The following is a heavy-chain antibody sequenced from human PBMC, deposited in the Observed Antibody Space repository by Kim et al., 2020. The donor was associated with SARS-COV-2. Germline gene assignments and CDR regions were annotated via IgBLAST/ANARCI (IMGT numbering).Heavy chain of an antibody. CDR3: AKSDDTSGLYYTSLDY. D-gene: IGHD3-3*01. Sequence: GGSLRLSCVASGFTFNSFAMSWVRQSPGKGLEWVSAILSSGVRTYNSDSVKGRFTISRDNSANTLYLQMNSLRAEDTAVYYCAKSDDTSGLYYTSLDYWGQGALVTVSS. CDR1: GFTFNSFA. V-gene: IGHV3-23*01. CDR2: ILSSGVRT. J-gene: IGHJ4*02.